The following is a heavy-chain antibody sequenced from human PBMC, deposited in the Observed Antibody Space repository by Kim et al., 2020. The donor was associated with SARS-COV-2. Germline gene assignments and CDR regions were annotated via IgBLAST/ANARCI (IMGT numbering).Heavy chain of an antibody. CDR2: ISAYNGNT. Sequence: ASVKVSCKASGYTFTSYGISWVRQAPGQGLEWMGWISAYNGNTNYAQKLQGRVTKTTDTSTSTAYMELRSLRSDDTAVYYCARESGIAVAGRPPSYYYYGMDVWGQGTTVTVSS. CDR3: ARESGIAVAGRPPSYYYYGMDV. V-gene: IGHV1-18*01. CDR1: GYTFTSYG. J-gene: IGHJ6*02. D-gene: IGHD6-19*01.